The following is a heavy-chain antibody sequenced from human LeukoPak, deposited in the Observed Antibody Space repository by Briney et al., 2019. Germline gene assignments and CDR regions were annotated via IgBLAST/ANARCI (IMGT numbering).Heavy chain of an antibody. CDR2: VYYSGGT. Sequence: PSETLCLTCTVSGGSISSYYWSWIRQPPGKGLEWIGYVYYSGGTDYNPSLKSRLTMSIDTSKNQFSLKLTSVTAADTAVYYCARASGTGTGYMDVWGTGTTVTVSS. D-gene: IGHD3-10*01. CDR3: ARASGTGTGYMDV. CDR1: GGSISSYY. J-gene: IGHJ6*03. V-gene: IGHV4-59*01.